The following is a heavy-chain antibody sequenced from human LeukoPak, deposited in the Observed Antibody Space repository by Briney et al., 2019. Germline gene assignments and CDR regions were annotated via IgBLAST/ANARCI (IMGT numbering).Heavy chain of an antibody. CDR1: GFTFSDHY. J-gene: IGHJ3*02. D-gene: IGHD2-15*01. CDR2: IWYDGSNK. CDR3: ARVGAGYCSGGSCYRGAFDI. V-gene: IGHV3-33*08. Sequence: GGSLRLSCAASGFTFSDHYIDWVRQAPGKGLEWVAVIWYDGSNKYYADSVKGRFAISRDNSKNTLYLQMNSLRAEDTAVYYCARVGAGYCSGGSCYRGAFDIWGQGTMVTVSS.